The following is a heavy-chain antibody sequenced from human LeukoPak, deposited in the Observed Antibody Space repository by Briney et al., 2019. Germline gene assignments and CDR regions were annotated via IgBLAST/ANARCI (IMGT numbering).Heavy chain of an antibody. D-gene: IGHD1-26*01. CDR2: IIPIFGTA. J-gene: IGHJ5*02. Sequence: SVKVSCKASGGTCSSYAISWVRQAPGQGLEWMGGIIPIFGTANYAQKFQGRVTITADESTSTAYMELSSLRSEDTAVYYCAREATGWFDPWGQGTLVTVSS. V-gene: IGHV1-69*13. CDR3: AREATGWFDP. CDR1: GGTCSSYA.